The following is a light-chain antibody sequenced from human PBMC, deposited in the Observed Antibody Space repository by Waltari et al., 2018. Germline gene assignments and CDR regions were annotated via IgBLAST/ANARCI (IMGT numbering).Light chain of an antibody. CDR3: GTWDSSLSTVV. CDR1: SSHIGNGY. Sequence: QSVLTQPPSVSAPPGQKATMSCSGSSSHIGNGYVSWYQHVPGTAPKLLIYDNIKRPSGIPDRFSASKSGTSATLDITGLQTGDEADYFCGTWDSSLSTVVFGGGTKLTVL. J-gene: IGLJ2*01. CDR2: DNI. V-gene: IGLV1-51*01.